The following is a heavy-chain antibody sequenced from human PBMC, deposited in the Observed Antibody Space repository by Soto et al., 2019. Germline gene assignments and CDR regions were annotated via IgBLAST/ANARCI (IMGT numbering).Heavy chain of an antibody. J-gene: IGHJ4*02. CDR2: VYNSGST. CDR1: GGSISSNY. CDR3: ARYRREAVAGYTLDN. Sequence: PSETLSLTCTVSGGSISSNYWTWIRQPPGKGLEWIGYVYNSGSTNYNPSLKSRVTISEDTSKSQFTLKVNSMTAADTAVYYCARYRREAVAGYTLDNWGQGILVTVSS. V-gene: IGHV4-59*01. D-gene: IGHD6-13*01.